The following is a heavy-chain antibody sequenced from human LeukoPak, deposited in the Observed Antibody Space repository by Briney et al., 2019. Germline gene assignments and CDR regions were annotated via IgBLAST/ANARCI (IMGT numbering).Heavy chain of an antibody. CDR2: ISSNGDNT. V-gene: IGHV3-64D*06. Sequence: GGSLRLSCSVSGFTFSTDVMHWGRQAPGKGLEYVSAISSNGDNTYYADSVKGRFTISRDNSKNTLYFQTSSLRADDTAVYYCVRGTGYWGQGTLVTVSS. CDR3: VRGTGY. J-gene: IGHJ4*02. CDR1: GFTFSTDV.